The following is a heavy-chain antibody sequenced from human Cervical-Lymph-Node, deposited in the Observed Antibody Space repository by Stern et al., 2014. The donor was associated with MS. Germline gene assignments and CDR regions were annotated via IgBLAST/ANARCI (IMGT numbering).Heavy chain of an antibody. CDR1: GGTFNVYA. J-gene: IGHJ6*02. Sequence: QVQLVQSGAEVKKPGSSVKVSCKASGGTFNVYAINWLRQAPGQGLEWMGGIIPVIGTANDAQTFQGRVTITADASTRTSSMQLSSLRSDDTAVYYCARDGRHTNNFGLDVWGQGTTVTVSS. V-gene: IGHV1-69*01. CDR2: IIPVIGTA. CDR3: ARDGRHTNNFGLDV.